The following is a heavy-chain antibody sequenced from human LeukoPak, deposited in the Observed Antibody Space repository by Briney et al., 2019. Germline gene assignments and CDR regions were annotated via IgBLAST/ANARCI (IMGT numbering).Heavy chain of an antibody. CDR3: ARERYYDSSGYWD. CDR1: GGSFSGYY. J-gene: IGHJ4*02. D-gene: IGHD3-22*01. Sequence: SETLSLTCAVYGGSFSGYYWSWIRQPPGKGLEWIGEINHSGSTNYNPSLKSRVTISVDTSKNQFSLKLSSVTAADTAVYYCARERYYDSSGYWDWGQGTLVTVSS. V-gene: IGHV4-34*01. CDR2: INHSGST.